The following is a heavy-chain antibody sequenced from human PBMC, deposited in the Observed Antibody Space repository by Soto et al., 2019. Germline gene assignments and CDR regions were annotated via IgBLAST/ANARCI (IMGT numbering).Heavy chain of an antibody. V-gene: IGHV4-4*07. J-gene: IGHJ6*02. CDR3: ARDTAVTNYYYGMDV. Sequence: SETLSLTCTFSGGSISSYYWSWIRQPAGKGLEWIGRIYTSGSTNYNPSLKSRVTMSVDTSKNQFSLKLSSVTAADTAVYYCARDTAVTNYYYGMDVWGQGTTVTVSS. D-gene: IGHD4-17*01. CDR1: GGSISSYY. CDR2: IYTSGST.